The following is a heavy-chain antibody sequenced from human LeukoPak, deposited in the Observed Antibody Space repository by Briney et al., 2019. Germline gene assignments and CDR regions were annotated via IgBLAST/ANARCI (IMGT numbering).Heavy chain of an antibody. J-gene: IGHJ4*02. CDR2: IYPGNSDT. CDR3: AKNSPVLDY. V-gene: IGHV5-51*01. D-gene: IGHD4-23*01. CDR1: GYSFTTYW. Sequence: GEALMISSKASGYSFTTYWIGWVRQLPGKSREWRGIIYPGNSDTRNSPSSQGQVTTSADKSITTAYLQWSSLKASDTAMYYCAKNSPVLDYWGQGTLVTVSS.